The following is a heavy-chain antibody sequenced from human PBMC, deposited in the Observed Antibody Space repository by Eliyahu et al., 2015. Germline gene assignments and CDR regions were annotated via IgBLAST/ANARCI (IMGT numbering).Heavy chain of an antibody. CDR1: GFXLXXSGMX. V-gene: IGHV2-70*15. CDR3: ARIRVATYSSYYYYYYMDV. D-gene: IGHD5-12*01. CDR2: IDWDDDK. J-gene: IGHJ6*03. Sequence: QVTLRESGPALVKPTQTLTLTCTFAGFXLXXSGMXXXWIXQPPGKALEWLARIDWDDDKYYNTSLKTRLTISKDTSKNQVVLTMTNMDPVDTATYYCARIRVATYSSYYYYYYMDVWGKGTTVTVSS.